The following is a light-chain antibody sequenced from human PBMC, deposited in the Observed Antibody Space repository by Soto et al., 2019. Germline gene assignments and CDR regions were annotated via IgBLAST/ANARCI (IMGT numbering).Light chain of an antibody. Sequence: EIVLTQSPGTLSLSPGERATLSCRVSQSVSFSYLAWYQQKPGQAPRVLIYGPSTRATRIPDWFSGSGSGTDFTLTISRLEPEDFAVYYCQQYCSSPFTFGPGTKVDIK. CDR3: QQYCSSPFT. CDR2: GPS. CDR1: QSVSFSY. V-gene: IGKV3-20*01. J-gene: IGKJ3*01.